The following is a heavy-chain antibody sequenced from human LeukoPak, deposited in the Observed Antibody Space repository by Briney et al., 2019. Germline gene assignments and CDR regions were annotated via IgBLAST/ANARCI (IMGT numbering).Heavy chain of an antibody. Sequence: KPSETLSLTCTVSGSSISSYYWSWIWQPAGEGLEWIGRIYNSGSTNYNPSLKSRVTMSVDTSKNQFSLKLSSVTAADTAVYYCARDVSSSYYYYYYMDVWGKGTTVTVSS. CDR3: ARDVSSSYYYYYYMDV. V-gene: IGHV4-4*07. J-gene: IGHJ6*03. D-gene: IGHD2-2*01. CDR1: GSSISSYY. CDR2: IYNSGST.